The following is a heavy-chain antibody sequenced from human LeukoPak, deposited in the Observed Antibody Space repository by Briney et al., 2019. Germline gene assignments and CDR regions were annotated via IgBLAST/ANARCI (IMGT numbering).Heavy chain of an antibody. CDR2: IRYDGSNK. CDR1: GFTFSSYG. D-gene: IGHD3-10*01. J-gene: IGHJ3*02. CDR3: ARYYYGSDAFDI. Sequence: GGSLRLSCAASGFTFSSYGMHWVRQAPGKGLEWVAFIRYDGSNKYYADSVKGRFTISRDNSKNTLYLQMNSLRAEDTAVYYCARYYYGSDAFDIWGQGTMVTVSS. V-gene: IGHV3-30*02.